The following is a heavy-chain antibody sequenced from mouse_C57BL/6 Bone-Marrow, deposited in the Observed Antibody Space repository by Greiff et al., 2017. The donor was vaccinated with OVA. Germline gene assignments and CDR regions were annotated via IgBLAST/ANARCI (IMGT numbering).Heavy chain of an antibody. CDR2: IWSGGST. D-gene: IGHD1-1*01. CDR1: GFSLTSYG. J-gene: IGHJ4*01. Sequence: VPLHPSVPVLVPPSQSLSITCTVSGFSLTSYGVHWVRQSPGKGLEWLGVIWSGGSTDYNAAFISRLSISKDNSKSQVFFKMNCLQADDTAIYYCARTVYGSSPYYAMDYWGQGTSVTVSS. CDR3: ARTVYGSSPYYAMDY. V-gene: IGHV2-2*01.